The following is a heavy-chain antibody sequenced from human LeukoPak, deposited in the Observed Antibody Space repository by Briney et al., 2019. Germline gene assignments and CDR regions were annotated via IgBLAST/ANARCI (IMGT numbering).Heavy chain of an antibody. J-gene: IGHJ5*02. Sequence: GESLKISCKASGYSFSSFWIAWVRHMPGKGLEWMGIIYPGDSVTRYSPSFQGQVTISADKSITTAYLQWSSLKASDTAIYYCARHGYYDFWSGQNWFDPWGQGTLVTVSS. V-gene: IGHV5-51*01. CDR1: GYSFSSFW. CDR3: ARHGYYDFWSGQNWFDP. D-gene: IGHD3-3*01. CDR2: IYPGDSVT.